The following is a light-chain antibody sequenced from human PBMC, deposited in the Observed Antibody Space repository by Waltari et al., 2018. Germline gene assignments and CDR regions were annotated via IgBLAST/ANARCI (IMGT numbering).Light chain of an antibody. J-gene: IGKJ2*01. CDR2: WAS. Sequence: DNVVTHSPDSLAVSLGERATINCKSRQSVLNSSNNKDDLAWYQQKPGQPPKLLIYWASTRESGVPDRFSGSGSGTDFTLTISNVQAEDVAVYYCQQYYNSAGTFGQGTKLEIK. V-gene: IGKV4-1*01. CDR3: QQYYNSAGT. CDR1: QSVLNSSNNKDD.